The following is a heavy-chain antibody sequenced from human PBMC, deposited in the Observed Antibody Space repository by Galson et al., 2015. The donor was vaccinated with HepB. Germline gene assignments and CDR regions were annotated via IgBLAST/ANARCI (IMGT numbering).Heavy chain of an antibody. Sequence: SLRLSCAASGFTFSSYAMSWVRQAPGKGLEWVAIISYDGSNKYYADSVKGRFTISRDNSKNTLYLQMNSLRNEETAVYYCGRAKYQMSLWGYWGQGTLVTVSS. CDR3: GRAKYQMSLWGY. CDR1: GFTFSSYA. CDR2: ISYDGSNK. J-gene: IGHJ4*02. V-gene: IGHV3-30-3*01. D-gene: IGHD2-21*01.